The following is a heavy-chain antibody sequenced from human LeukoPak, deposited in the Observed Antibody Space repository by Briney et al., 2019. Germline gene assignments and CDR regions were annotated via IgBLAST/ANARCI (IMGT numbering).Heavy chain of an antibody. V-gene: IGHV6-1*01. Sequence: SQTLSLTCAISGDSVSSNTAAWNWIRQSPSRGLEWLGRTYYRFKWYDDYAESVKSRITINPDTSKNQFSLQLNSVTPEDTAVYYCARAVKLDFDCWGQGTLVTVSS. J-gene: IGHJ4*02. CDR2: TYYRFKWYD. D-gene: IGHD4-23*01. CDR1: GDSVSSNTAA. CDR3: ARAVKLDFDC.